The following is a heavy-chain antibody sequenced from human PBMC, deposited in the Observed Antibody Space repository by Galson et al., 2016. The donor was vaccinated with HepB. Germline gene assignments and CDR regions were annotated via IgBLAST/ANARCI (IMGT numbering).Heavy chain of an antibody. V-gene: IGHV1-3*01. D-gene: IGHD3-9*01. CDR2: INAGNTNT. CDR1: GYTFTNYA. CDR3: ARDYNDILTGYWYYFDY. Sequence: SVKVSCKASGYTFTNYAIHWVRQAPGQSLEWMGWINAGNTNTKYSQKFQGRVTITRDTSASTAYMELSSLRSEDTAVYYSARDYNDILTGYWYYFDYWGQGTLVTVSS. J-gene: IGHJ4*02.